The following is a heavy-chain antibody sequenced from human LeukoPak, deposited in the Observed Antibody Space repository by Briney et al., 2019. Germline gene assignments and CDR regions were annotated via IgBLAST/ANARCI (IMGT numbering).Heavy chain of an antibody. CDR3: ARADYYGSGNYYTSDY. Sequence: PGGSLRLSCAASGFTFSSYSMNSVRQAPGKGLEWVSYIRSSSSTMYYADSVKGRFTISRDNAKNSLYLQMNSLRAEDTAVYYCARADYYGSGNYYTSDYWGQGTLVTVSS. V-gene: IGHV3-48*01. D-gene: IGHD3-10*01. CDR2: IRSSSSTM. J-gene: IGHJ4*02. CDR1: GFTFSSYS.